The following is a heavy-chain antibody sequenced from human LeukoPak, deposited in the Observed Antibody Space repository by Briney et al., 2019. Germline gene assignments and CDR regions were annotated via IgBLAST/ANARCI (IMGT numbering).Heavy chain of an antibody. CDR2: IYYSGST. D-gene: IGHD2-15*01. CDR1: GGSISSYY. J-gene: IGHJ4*02. V-gene: IGHV4-59*01. Sequence: SETLSLTCTVSGGSISSYYWSWIRQPPGKGLEWIGYIYYSGSTNYNPSLKSRVTISVDTSKNQFSLKLSSVTTADTAVYYCARGVKPRDIAIDYWGQGTLVTVSS. CDR3: ARGVKPRDIAIDY.